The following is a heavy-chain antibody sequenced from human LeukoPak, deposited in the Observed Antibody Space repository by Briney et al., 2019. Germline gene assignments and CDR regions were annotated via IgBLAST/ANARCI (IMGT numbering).Heavy chain of an antibody. V-gene: IGHV3-9*01. CDR3: AKGMAGRGYSGYVN. J-gene: IGHJ4*02. D-gene: IGHD5-12*01. CDR2: ISWNSGSI. Sequence: GGSLRLSCAASGFTFDDYAMHWVRQAPGKGLEWVSGISWNSGSIGYADSVKGRFTISRDNAKNSLYLQMNSLRAEDTALYYCAKGMAGRGYSGYVNWGQGTLVTVSS. CDR1: GFTFDDYA.